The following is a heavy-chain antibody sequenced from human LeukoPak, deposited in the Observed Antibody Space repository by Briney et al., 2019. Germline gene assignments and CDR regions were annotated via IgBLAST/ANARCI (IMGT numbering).Heavy chain of an antibody. D-gene: IGHD5-12*01. CDR3: AYSGYDTPFDY. Sequence: PSETLSLTCTVPGGSISSYYWSWIRQPAGKGLEWIGRIYTSGSTNYNPSLKSRVTMSVGTSKNQFSLKLSSVAAADTAVYYCAYSGYDTPFDYWGQGTLVTVSS. J-gene: IGHJ4*02. V-gene: IGHV4-4*07. CDR1: GGSISSYY. CDR2: IYTSGST.